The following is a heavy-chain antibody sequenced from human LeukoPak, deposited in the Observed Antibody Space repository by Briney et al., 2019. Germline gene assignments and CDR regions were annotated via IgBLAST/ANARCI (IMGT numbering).Heavy chain of an antibody. Sequence: KSGGSLRLSCAASGFTFSSYSMNWVRQAPGKGLEWVSSISSSSSYIYYADSVKGRFTISRDNAKNSLYLQMNSLRAEDTAVYYCASANGKQGDAFDIWGQGTMVTVSS. CDR3: ASANGKQGDAFDI. CDR1: GFTFSSYS. D-gene: IGHD2-8*01. V-gene: IGHV3-21*01. J-gene: IGHJ3*02. CDR2: ISSSSSYI.